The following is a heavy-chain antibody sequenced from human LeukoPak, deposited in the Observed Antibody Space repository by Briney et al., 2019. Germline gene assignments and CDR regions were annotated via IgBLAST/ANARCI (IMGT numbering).Heavy chain of an antibody. D-gene: IGHD6-19*01. CDR2: IKQDGSEK. CDR1: GFTFSSYW. CDR3: AREGSSGWYGVVDYYYYMDV. Sequence: GGSLRLSCAASGFTFSSYWMSWVRQAPGKGLEWVANIKQDGSEKYYVDSVKGRFTISRDNAKNSLYLQMNSLRAEDTAVYYCAREGSSGWYGVVDYYYYMDVWGKGTTVTVSS. V-gene: IGHV3-7*01. J-gene: IGHJ6*03.